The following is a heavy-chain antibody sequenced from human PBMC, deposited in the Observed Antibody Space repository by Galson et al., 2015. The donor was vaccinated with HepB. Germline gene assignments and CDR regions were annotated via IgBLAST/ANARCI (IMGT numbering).Heavy chain of an antibody. Sequence: AAPVKGRFTISRDDSKNRLYLQMNSLKTEDTAVYYCTTDVYYSTYWSWLDPWGQGTLVTVSS. V-gene: IGHV3-15*01. D-gene: IGHD2-8*02. J-gene: IGHJ5*02. CDR3: TTDVYYSTYWSWLDP.